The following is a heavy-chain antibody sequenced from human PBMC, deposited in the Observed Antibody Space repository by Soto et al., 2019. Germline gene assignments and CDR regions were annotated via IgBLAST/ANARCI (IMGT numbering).Heavy chain of an antibody. J-gene: IGHJ6*03. CDR3: ARNPRAVAAMHMDV. Sequence: QVQLVQSGAEVKKPGSSVKVSCKASGGTFSSYAFNGVRQAPGQGLEWMGRIIPILGIGDYGQRFQGRVTITADKYTSTVYMELSSLRSEDTAVYYCARNPRAVAAMHMDVWGKGTMVTVSS. CDR2: IIPILGIG. V-gene: IGHV1-69*04. D-gene: IGHD6-19*01. CDR1: GGTFSSYA.